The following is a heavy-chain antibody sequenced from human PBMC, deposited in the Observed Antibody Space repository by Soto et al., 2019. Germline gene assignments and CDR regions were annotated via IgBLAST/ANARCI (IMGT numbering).Heavy chain of an antibody. Sequence: ASVKVSCKASGYTFTGYYMHWVRQAPGQGLEWMGWINPNSGGTNYAQKFQGWVTMTRDTSISTAYMELSRLISDDAAVYYCAREVAAATFDYWGQGTLVTVSS. CDR1: GYTFTGYY. J-gene: IGHJ4*02. D-gene: IGHD6-13*01. V-gene: IGHV1-2*04. CDR2: INPNSGGT. CDR3: AREVAAATFDY.